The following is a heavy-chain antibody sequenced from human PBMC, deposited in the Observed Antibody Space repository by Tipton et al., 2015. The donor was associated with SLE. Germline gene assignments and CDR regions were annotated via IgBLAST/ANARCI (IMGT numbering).Heavy chain of an antibody. D-gene: IGHD1-26*01. Sequence: SLRLSCAASGFTFSSYGMHWVRQAPGKGLEWVAVISYDGSNKYYADSVKGRFTISRDNSKNTLYLQMNSLRAEDTAVYYCARDDVARGAFDIWGQGTMVTVSS. CDR3: ARDDVARGAFDI. CDR2: ISYDGSNK. CDR1: GFTFSSYG. V-gene: IGHV3-30*03. J-gene: IGHJ3*02.